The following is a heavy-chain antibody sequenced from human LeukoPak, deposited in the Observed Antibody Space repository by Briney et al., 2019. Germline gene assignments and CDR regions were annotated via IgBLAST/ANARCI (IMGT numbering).Heavy chain of an antibody. V-gene: IGHV3-9*01. CDR2: ISWNSGSI. CDR1: GFTFDDYA. D-gene: IGHD6-13*01. Sequence: GGSLRLSCAASGFTFDDYAMHWVRQAPGKGLEWVSGISWNSGSIDYAESVKGRFTISRDNAKNSLYLQMNSLRAEDTALYCCAKRSNSWDFDYWGQGTLVTVSS. CDR3: AKRSNSWDFDY. J-gene: IGHJ4*02.